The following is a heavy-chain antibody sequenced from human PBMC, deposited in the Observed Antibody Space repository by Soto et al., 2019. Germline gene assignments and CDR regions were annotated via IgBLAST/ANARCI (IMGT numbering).Heavy chain of an antibody. Sequence: SETLSLTCAVSGGSISSSNWWSWVRQPPGKGLEWIGEIYHSGSTNYNPSLKSRVTISVDKSKNQFSLKLSSVTAADTAVYYCARRGVGGSYYYFDYWGQGTLVTVSS. CDR2: IYHSGST. CDR3: ARRGVGGSYYYFDY. J-gene: IGHJ4*02. V-gene: IGHV4-4*02. D-gene: IGHD1-26*01. CDR1: GGSISSSNW.